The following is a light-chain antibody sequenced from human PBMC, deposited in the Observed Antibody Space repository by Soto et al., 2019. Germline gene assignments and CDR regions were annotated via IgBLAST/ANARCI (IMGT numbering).Light chain of an antibody. CDR1: QTISTH. V-gene: IGKV1-39*01. Sequence: DIQMTQFPSSLSASVGDRVTITCRASQTISTHLNWYQQKPGKAPKLLIYAASTLQSGVPSRFSGSGSGTDFTLTINSLQPEDFATYYCQQSLTIPYTFGQGTKLEIK. CDR2: AAS. J-gene: IGKJ2*01. CDR3: QQSLTIPYT.